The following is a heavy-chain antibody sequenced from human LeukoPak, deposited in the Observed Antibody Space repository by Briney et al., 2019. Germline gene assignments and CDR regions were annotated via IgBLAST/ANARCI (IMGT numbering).Heavy chain of an antibody. CDR1: GFTFDDYA. D-gene: IGHD3-10*01. V-gene: IGHV3-9*01. CDR3: AKTHYGSGSYSAYFDY. CDR2: ISWNSGSI. J-gene: IGHJ4*02. Sequence: GRSLRLYCAASGFTFDDYAMHWVRQAPGKGLEWVSGISWNSGSIGYADSVKGRFTISRDNAKNSLYLQMNSLRAEDTALYYCAKTHYGSGSYSAYFDYWGQGTLVTVSS.